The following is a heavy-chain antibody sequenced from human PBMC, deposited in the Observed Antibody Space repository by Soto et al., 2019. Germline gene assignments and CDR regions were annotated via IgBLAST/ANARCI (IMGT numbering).Heavy chain of an antibody. D-gene: IGHD3-22*01. CDR2: IYHSGST. V-gene: IGHV4-30-2*01. Sequence: QLQLQESGSGLVKPSQTLSLTCAVSGGSISSGGYSWSWIRQPPGKGLEWIGYIYHSGSTYYNLSLKSRVTISVDRSKNQFSLKLSSVTAADTAAYYCASWYDSSGYRHDYWGQGTLVTVSS. J-gene: IGHJ4*02. CDR1: GGSISSGGYS. CDR3: ASWYDSSGYRHDY.